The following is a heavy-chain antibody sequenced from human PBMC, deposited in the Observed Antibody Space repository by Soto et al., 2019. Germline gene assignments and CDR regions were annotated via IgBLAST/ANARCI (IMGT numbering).Heavy chain of an antibody. J-gene: IGHJ4*02. CDR2: TYYNGDT. V-gene: IGHV4-61*08. CDR3: ARGPAYIDGWRTFDL. CDR1: DDSFRGAEYY. D-gene: IGHD6-19*01. Sequence: ETLSLTCTVSDDSFRGAEYYWSWIRQPLGKGPEWIGYTYYNGDTKYNPALRSRVTMSEDTSKNQFSLRLSSVTAADTAVYFCARGPAYIDGWRTFDLWRRGILVTVSS.